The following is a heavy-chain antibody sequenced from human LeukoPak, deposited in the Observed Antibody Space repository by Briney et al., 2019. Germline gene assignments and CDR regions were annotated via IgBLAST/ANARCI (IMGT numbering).Heavy chain of an antibody. D-gene: IGHD3-3*01. V-gene: IGHV3-48*01. CDR3: AKDQAPYYDFWSGYYPFDY. J-gene: IGHJ4*02. CDR1: GFTFSSYS. Sequence: GGSLRLSCAASGFTFSSYSMNWVRQAPGKGLEWVSYISSRGSTIYYADSVKGRFTISRDNSKNTLYLQMNSLRAEDTAVYYCAKDQAPYYDFWSGYYPFDYWGQGTLVTVSS. CDR2: ISSRGSTI.